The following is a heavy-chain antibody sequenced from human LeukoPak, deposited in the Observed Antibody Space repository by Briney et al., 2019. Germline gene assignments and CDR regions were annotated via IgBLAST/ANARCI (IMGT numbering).Heavy chain of an antibody. V-gene: IGHV4-59*01. CDR3: ARDLGTGSYYPFDN. D-gene: IGHD1-26*01. Sequence: PSETLSLTCTVSGGSISSYYWSWIRQPPGKGLEWVGYMYYIGSTNYNPSLKSRVTMSVDTSKNQFSLRLSSVTAADTAIYYCARDLGTGSYYPFDNWGQGTLVTVFS. J-gene: IGHJ4*02. CDR2: MYYIGST. CDR1: GGSISSYY.